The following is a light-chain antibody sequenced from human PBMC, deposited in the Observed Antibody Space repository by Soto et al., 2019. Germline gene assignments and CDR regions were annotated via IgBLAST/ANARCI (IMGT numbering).Light chain of an antibody. CDR2: GAS. Sequence: EIVMTQSPATLSVSPGERATLSCRASQSVSSNLAWYQQKACQAPRLLIYGASTRATGIPARFSGSGSGTEFTLTISSLQSEDFAVYYCQQYKNWPPVTFGGGTKVEIK. V-gene: IGKV3-15*01. J-gene: IGKJ4*01. CDR3: QQYKNWPPVT. CDR1: QSVSSN.